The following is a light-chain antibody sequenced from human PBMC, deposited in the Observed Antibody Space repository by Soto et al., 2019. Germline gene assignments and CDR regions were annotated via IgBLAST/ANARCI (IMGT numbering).Light chain of an antibody. Sequence: QLVLTQSPSASASLGASVKLTCTLSSGHSSYAIAWHQQQPEKGPRYLMKLNSDGSHSKGDGIPDRFSGSSSGAERYLTISSLQSEDEADYYCQSWGTEIVVFGGGTKLTVL. V-gene: IGLV4-69*01. CDR2: LNSDGSH. CDR3: QSWGTEIVV. J-gene: IGLJ2*01. CDR1: SGHSSYA.